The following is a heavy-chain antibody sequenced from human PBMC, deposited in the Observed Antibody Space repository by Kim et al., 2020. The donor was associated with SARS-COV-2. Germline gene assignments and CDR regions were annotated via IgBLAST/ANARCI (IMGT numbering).Heavy chain of an antibody. D-gene: IGHD3-10*02. CDR1: GFTFSDYA. Sequence: GGSLRLSCAASGFTFSDYAIHWVRQAPGKGLEWLAVISYDGTYKIYADSVKGRFTISRDDPKNTLYLEMNSLTTDDTAGYYCAKDQKMFGASHYGMDVWGQGRSGAVSS. V-gene: IGHV3-30-3*01. CDR3: AKDQKMFGASHYGMDV. CDR2: ISYDGTYK. J-gene: IGHJ6*01.